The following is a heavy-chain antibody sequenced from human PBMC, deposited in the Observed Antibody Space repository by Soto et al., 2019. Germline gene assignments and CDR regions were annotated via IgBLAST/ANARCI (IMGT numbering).Heavy chain of an antibody. Sequence: GGSLRLSCAASGFTFSSYAMSWVRQAPGKGLEWVSAISGSGGSTYYADSVKGRFTISRDNAKNSLYLQMNSLRAEDTAVYYCAKGIIDYYDSSGVSWGQGTLVTVSS. J-gene: IGHJ4*02. CDR2: ISGSGGST. CDR1: GFTFSSYA. D-gene: IGHD3-22*01. CDR3: AKGIIDYYDSSGVS. V-gene: IGHV3-23*01.